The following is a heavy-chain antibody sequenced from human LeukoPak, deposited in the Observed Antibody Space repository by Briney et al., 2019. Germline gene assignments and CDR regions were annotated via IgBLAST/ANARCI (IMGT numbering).Heavy chain of an antibody. D-gene: IGHD2-15*01. CDR1: GYTFTDYY. J-gene: IGHJ5*02. CDR3: ARDPSGSCSDGTCYVNWFDP. Sequence: ASVKVSCKASGYTFTDYYIHWVRQAPGQGLEWMGWINPKSGGTHYAQKFQGRVTMTRDTSISTAYMELGRLTSDDTAVYYCARDPSGSCSDGTCYVNWFDPWGQGTLVTVSS. V-gene: IGHV1-2*02. CDR2: INPKSGGT.